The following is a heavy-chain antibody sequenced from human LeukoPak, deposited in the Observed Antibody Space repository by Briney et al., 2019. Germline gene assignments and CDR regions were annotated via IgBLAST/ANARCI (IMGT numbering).Heavy chain of an antibody. D-gene: IGHD3-22*01. V-gene: IGHV4-38-2*02. J-gene: IGHJ4*02. Sequence: PSETLSLTCTVSGYSISRGYYWGWIRQPPGKGLEWIGTIYHSGSTYYNPSLKSRVTISVDTSKNQFSLKLSSVTAADTAVYYCARDGYYYDSSGYNWGQGTLVTVSS. CDR1: GYSISRGYY. CDR2: IYHSGST. CDR3: ARDGYYYDSSGYN.